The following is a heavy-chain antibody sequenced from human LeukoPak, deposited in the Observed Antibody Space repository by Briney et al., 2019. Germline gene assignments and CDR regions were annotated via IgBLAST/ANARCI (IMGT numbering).Heavy chain of an antibody. Sequence: GGSPRLSCAASGFTFDDYGMSWVRQAPGKGLEWVSGINWNGGSTGYADSVKGRFTISRDNAKNSLYLQMNSLRAEDTAVYYCARVQVHELLWFGELNENWFDPWGQGTLVTVSS. CDR3: ARVQVHELLWFGELNENWFDP. CDR1: GFTFDDYG. D-gene: IGHD3-10*01. CDR2: INWNGGST. J-gene: IGHJ5*02. V-gene: IGHV3-20*04.